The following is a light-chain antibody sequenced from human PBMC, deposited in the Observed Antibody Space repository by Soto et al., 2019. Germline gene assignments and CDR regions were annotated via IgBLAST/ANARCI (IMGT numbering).Light chain of an antibody. Sequence: QSVLTQPPSVSAAPGQKVTISCSGSSSSIGGNSVSWYQQLPGTAPKLLIYDDNKRPSGIPDRFSGSKSGTSATLGITGFQTGDEADYYCGSWDSSLSAYVFGTGPKV. CDR1: SSSIGGNS. CDR3: GSWDSSLSAYV. J-gene: IGLJ1*01. CDR2: DDN. V-gene: IGLV1-51*01.